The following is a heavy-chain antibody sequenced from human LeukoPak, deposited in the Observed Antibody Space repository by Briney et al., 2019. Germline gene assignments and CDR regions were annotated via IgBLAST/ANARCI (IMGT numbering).Heavy chain of an antibody. J-gene: IGHJ4*02. V-gene: IGHV3-21*01. CDR1: GFTFSSYS. CDR2: ISSSSSYI. D-gene: IGHD3-22*01. CDR3: ARDTMIGST. Sequence: GGALRLSCAASGFTFSSYSMNWVRQAPGKGLEWVSSISSSSSYIYCADSVKGRFTISRDNAKNSLYLQMNSLRAEDTAVYYCARDTMIGSTWGQGTLVTVSS.